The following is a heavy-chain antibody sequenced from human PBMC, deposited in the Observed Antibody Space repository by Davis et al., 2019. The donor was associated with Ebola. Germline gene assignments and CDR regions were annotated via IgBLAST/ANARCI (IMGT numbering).Heavy chain of an antibody. CDR3: ARALSATYDYYVDV. CDR2: INPKSGGT. V-gene: IGHV1-2*04. D-gene: IGHD2-8*01. J-gene: IGHJ6*03. Sequence: AASVKVSCKGSGYTVTDYYMHWVRQAPGQGLEWMGWINPKSGGTKYAQRFQDWVTMTRDTSITTAYVELSGLTSDDTAIYYCARALSATYDYYVDVWGKGTAVTVSS. CDR1: GYTVTDYY.